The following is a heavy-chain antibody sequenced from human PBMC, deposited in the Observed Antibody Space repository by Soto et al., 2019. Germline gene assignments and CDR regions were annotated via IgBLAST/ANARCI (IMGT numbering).Heavy chain of an antibody. V-gene: IGHV3-23*01. CDR2: ISGSGDST. D-gene: IGHD1-26*01. CDR1: GFTFSSYA. CDR3: ARRGSGIDCAY. J-gene: IGHJ4*02. Sequence: EVQLLESGGGLVQPGGSLRLSCAASGFTFSSYAMRWVRQAPVKGLEWVSAISGSGDSTYYADSVKGRFTISRDNSKNTLYLQMNSLRAEDTAVYYCARRGSGIDCAYRGQGTLVTVSS.